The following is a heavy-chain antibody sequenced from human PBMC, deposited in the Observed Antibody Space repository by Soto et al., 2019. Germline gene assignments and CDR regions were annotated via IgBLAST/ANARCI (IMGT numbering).Heavy chain of an antibody. CDR3: ATPVSSGYQAFEV. J-gene: IGHJ3*01. CDR2: IYSSGSA. CDR1: GCSISSRIYY. V-gene: IGHV4-39*01. D-gene: IGHD3-22*01. Sequence: TDTLYLTCIVSGCSISSRIYYWGWIRQPPGKGLEWIGSIYSSGSAYYNPSLKSRVTISVDTSKNQFSLKQTSVTAADTAVYYCATPVSSGYQAFEVWGQGTMVT.